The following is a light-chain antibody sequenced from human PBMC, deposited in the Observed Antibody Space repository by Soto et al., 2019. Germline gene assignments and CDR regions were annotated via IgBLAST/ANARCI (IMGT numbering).Light chain of an antibody. CDR1: QGISSY. CDR3: QQLNSYPLT. CDR2: AAS. V-gene: IGKV1-9*01. Sequence: DIQLTQSPSFLSASVGDRVTITCRASQGISSYLAWYQQEPGKAPKLLIYAASTLQSGVPSRFSGGGSGTEFTLTISSLQPEDFATYYCQQLNSYPLTFCGGTKVEIK. J-gene: IGKJ4*01.